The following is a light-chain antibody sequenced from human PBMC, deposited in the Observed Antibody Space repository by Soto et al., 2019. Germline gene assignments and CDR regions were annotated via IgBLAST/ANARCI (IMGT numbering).Light chain of an antibody. CDR1: QSVSNNY. CDR3: QQYVTSSPRT. J-gene: IGKJ1*01. Sequence: EMVLAQAPSIHSRAPGESTNLSCRASQSVSNNYLAWYQQKPGQAPRLLMYGISRRATGIPDRFSGSGSGTDFTLTIPRPEPEDFPVYHCQQYVTSSPRTFGQGTKVDIK. CDR2: GIS. V-gene: IGKV3-20*01.